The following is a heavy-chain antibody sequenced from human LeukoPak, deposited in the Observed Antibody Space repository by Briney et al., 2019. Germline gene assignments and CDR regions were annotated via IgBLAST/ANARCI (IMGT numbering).Heavy chain of an antibody. Sequence: GSSVKVSCKASGGTFSSYAISWVRQAPGQGLEWMGRIIPILGIANYAQKFQGRVTITADKSTSTAYMELSSLRSEDTAVYYCARTILRADAFDIWGQGTMVTVSS. CDR2: IIPILGIA. D-gene: IGHD3-16*01. V-gene: IGHV1-69*04. CDR3: ARTILRADAFDI. J-gene: IGHJ3*02. CDR1: GGTFSSYA.